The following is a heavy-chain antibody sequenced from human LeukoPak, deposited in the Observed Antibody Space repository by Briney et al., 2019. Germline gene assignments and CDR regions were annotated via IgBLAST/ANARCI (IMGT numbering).Heavy chain of an antibody. J-gene: IGHJ4*02. D-gene: IGHD2-15*01. CDR2: ISSSSSYI. V-gene: IGHV3-21*01. CDR3: ARADCSGGSCYPN. Sequence: MTGGSLRLSCAASGFTFSSYSMNWVRQAPGKGLEWVSSISSSSSYIYYADSVKGRFTISRDNAKNSLYLQMNSLRAEDTAVYYCARADCSGGSCYPNWGQGTLVIVSS. CDR1: GFTFSSYS.